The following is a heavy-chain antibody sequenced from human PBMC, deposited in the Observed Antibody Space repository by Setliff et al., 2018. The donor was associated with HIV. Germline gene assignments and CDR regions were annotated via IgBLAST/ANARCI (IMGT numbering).Heavy chain of an antibody. Sequence: GGSLRLSCAASGFTVSSNYMSWVRQAPGKGLEWVGLIRSEAYGGTTEYAASVKGRFTISRDDSKSIAYLQINSLKTEDTAVYYCTRDKGYAFDIWGQGTMVTVSS. CDR3: TRDKGYAFDI. CDR1: GFTVSSNY. D-gene: IGHD5-18*01. J-gene: IGHJ3*02. CDR2: IRSEAYGGTT. V-gene: IGHV3-49*04.